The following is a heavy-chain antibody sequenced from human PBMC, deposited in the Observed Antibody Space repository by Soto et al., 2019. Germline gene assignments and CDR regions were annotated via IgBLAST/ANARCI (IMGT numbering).Heavy chain of an antibody. Sequence: QVQLVQSGAEVKKPGASVKVSCKASGYTFTSYGISWVRQAPGQGLEWMGWISAYNGNTNYAQKLQGRVTMTTDTYTSTAYMELRSLRSDDTAVYYCARVKLEMATIPHYGMDVWGQGTTVTVSS. V-gene: IGHV1-18*01. J-gene: IGHJ6*02. CDR1: GYTFTSYG. D-gene: IGHD5-12*01. CDR3: ARVKLEMATIPHYGMDV. CDR2: ISAYNGNT.